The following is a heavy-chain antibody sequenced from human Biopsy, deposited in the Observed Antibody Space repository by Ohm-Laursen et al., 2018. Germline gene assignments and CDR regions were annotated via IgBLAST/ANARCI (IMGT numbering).Heavy chain of an antibody. CDR1: GYTFSDYI. D-gene: IGHD2-2*01. V-gene: IGHV1-18*01. Sequence: ASVKVSCKASGYTFSDYILNWVRQAPGQGLERMGWINTRRGDTNYAQKFQGRVTMTRDTSTTTVFMELTSLRSDDTAMYYCARVEDSTRHWYFDLWGRGTQVTVSS. J-gene: IGHJ2*01. CDR3: ARVEDSTRHWYFDL. CDR2: INTRRGDT.